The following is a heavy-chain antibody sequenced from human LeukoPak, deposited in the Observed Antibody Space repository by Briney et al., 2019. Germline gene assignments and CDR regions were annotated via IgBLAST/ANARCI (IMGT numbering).Heavy chain of an antibody. Sequence: SVKVSCKASGGTFSSYAISWVRQAPGQGLEWMGGIIPIFGTANYVQKFQGGVTITADESTSTAYMELSSLRSEDTAVYYCAREEGLGVVMTDIWGQGTMVTVSS. V-gene: IGHV1-69*13. J-gene: IGHJ3*02. CDR2: IIPIFGTA. D-gene: IGHD3-22*01. CDR3: AREEGLGVVMTDI. CDR1: GGTFSSYA.